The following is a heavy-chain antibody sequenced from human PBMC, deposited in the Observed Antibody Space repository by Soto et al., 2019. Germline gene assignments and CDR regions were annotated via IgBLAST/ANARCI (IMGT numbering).Heavy chain of an antibody. CDR1: GFTFSSYG. J-gene: IGHJ4*02. CDR2: IWYDGSNK. D-gene: IGHD3-22*01. V-gene: IGHV3-33*01. Sequence: GSLRLSCAASGFTFSSYGMHWVRQAPGKGLEWVAVIWYDGSNKYYADSVKGRFTISRDNSKNTLYLQMNSLRAEDTAVYYCARDLSRYYDSSGCFDYWGQGTLVTVSS. CDR3: ARDLSRYYDSSGCFDY.